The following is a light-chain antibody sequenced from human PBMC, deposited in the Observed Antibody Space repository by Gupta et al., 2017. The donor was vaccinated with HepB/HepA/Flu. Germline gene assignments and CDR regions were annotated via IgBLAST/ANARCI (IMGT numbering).Light chain of an antibody. CDR2: DAS. CDR1: QSVSSY. J-gene: IGKJ5*01. V-gene: IGKV3-11*01. Sequence: ILLTQSPATLSLSPGERATLSCRASQSVSSYLAWYQQKPGQAPRLLIYDASNRATGSPARFSGSGSGTDVTITISSLEPEDGAVYYCQQRSNWTPSTFGQGTRLEIK. CDR3: QQRSNWTPST.